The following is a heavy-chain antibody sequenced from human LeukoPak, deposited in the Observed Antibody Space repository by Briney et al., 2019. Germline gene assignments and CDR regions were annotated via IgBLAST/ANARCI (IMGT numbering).Heavy chain of an antibody. CDR3: ARDASYYGDYYYYYYMDV. CDR1: GGSFSGYY. Sequence: TSSETLSLTCAVYGGSFSGYYWSWIRQPPGKGLEWIGEINHSGSTNYNPSLKSRVTISVDTSKNQFSLKLSSVTAADTAVYYCARDASYYGDYYYYYYMDVWGKGTTVTISS. CDR2: INHSGST. V-gene: IGHV4-34*01. D-gene: IGHD4-17*01. J-gene: IGHJ6*03.